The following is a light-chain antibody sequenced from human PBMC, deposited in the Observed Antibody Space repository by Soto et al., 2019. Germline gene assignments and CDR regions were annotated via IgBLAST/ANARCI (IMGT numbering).Light chain of an antibody. Sequence: EIVLTQSPGTLSLSPGERATLSCRASQSFSSTYLAWYQQKPGQAPRLLIYGASSRATGIPDRFSGGGSGTNFSLTISRLDPEDFAGYYCQQYSSSPITFGQGTRLEI. CDR3: QQYSSSPIT. CDR2: GAS. J-gene: IGKJ5*01. CDR1: QSFSSTY. V-gene: IGKV3-20*01.